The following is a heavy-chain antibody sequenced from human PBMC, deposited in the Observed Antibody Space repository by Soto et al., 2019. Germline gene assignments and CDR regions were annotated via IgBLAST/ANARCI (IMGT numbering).Heavy chain of an antibody. CDR3: ARRWSGMVIIRCDP. V-gene: IGHV4-34*01. CDR1: GGSFSGYY. D-gene: IGHD3-3*01. Sequence: PSGTLSLTCAVYGGSFSGYYWSWIRQPPGKGLEWIGEVYHSGSTNYNPSLKSRVTISVDTSKNQFSLKLSSVTAAETAVYDCARRWSGMVIIRCDPGGQGTLFTVSS. CDR2: VYHSGST. J-gene: IGHJ5*02.